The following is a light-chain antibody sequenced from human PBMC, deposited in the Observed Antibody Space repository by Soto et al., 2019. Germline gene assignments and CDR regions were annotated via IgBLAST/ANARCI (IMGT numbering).Light chain of an antibody. CDR1: SRDVAVYSY. CDR2: DVT. Sequence: SAQRQPGSVSWSPGQSVAVSCTGTSRDVAVYSYVSWFQQHPGKAPQLLIYDVTKRPSGVPDRFSGSKSGNTAALTISGLQAEDEAEYFCSSYAGSYTWIFGSGNKVTV. CDR3: SSYAGSYTWI. V-gene: IGLV2-11*01. J-gene: IGLJ1*01.